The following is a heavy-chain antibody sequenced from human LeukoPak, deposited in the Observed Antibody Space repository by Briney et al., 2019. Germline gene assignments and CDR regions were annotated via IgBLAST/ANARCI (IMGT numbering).Heavy chain of an antibody. CDR3: AREYFDSSYYMDV. Sequence: GGSLRLSCAASGFTFSTFAMIWVRQPPGKGLEWVSSIFQGGGEIHYADSVRGRFTISRDNSKSTLFLQMNSLRAEDTAVYYCAREYFDSSYYMDVWGKGTTVTISS. CDR2: IFQGGGEI. CDR1: GFTFSTFA. V-gene: IGHV3-23*01. J-gene: IGHJ6*03. D-gene: IGHD3-9*01.